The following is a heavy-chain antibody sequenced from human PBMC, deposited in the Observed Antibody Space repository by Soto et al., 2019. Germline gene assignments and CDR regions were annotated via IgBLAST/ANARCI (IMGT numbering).Heavy chain of an antibody. Sequence: PGESLKISCKGSGYSFTSYWIGWVRQMPGKGLEWMGIIYPGDSDTRYSPSFQGQVTISADKSISTAYLQWSSLKASDTAMYYCARARRMAKAYDSSGYYAYWGQGTLVTVSS. CDR2: IYPGDSDT. J-gene: IGHJ4*02. V-gene: IGHV5-51*01. CDR3: ARARRMAKAYDSSGYYAY. D-gene: IGHD3-22*01. CDR1: GYSFTSYW.